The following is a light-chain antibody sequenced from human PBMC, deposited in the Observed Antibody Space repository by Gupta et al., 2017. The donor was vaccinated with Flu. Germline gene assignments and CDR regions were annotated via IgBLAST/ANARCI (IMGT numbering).Light chain of an antibody. V-gene: IGLV1-44*01. CDR2: NDA. Sequence: RVTICCSGSTSNTGSNTVKWYQQVPGTAPKLMIYNDAKRPSGVPDRFSGSKSGTSASLAISGLQSGDEGDYYCATCDDSLTGWVFGEGAKLTVL. CDR3: ATCDDSLTGWV. J-gene: IGLJ3*02. CDR1: TSNTGSNT.